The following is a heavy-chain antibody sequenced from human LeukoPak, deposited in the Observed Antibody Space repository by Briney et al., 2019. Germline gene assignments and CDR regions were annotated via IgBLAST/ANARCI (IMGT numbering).Heavy chain of an antibody. CDR2: ISAYNGNT. D-gene: IGHD3-3*01. J-gene: IGHJ6*03. Sequence: ASVKVSCKASGYTLTSYGISWVRQAPGQGLEWMGWISAYNGNTNYAQKLQGRVTMTTDTSTSTAYMELRSLRSDDTAVYYCARDPPLLLFLEWSGKNYYYYYYMDVWGKGTTVTVSS. CDR1: GYTLTSYG. V-gene: IGHV1-18*01. CDR3: ARDPPLLLFLEWSGKNYYYYYYMDV.